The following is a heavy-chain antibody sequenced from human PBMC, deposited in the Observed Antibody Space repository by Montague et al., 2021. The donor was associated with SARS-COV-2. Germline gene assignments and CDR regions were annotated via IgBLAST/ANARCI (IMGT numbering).Heavy chain of an antibody. D-gene: IGHD3-10*01. V-gene: IGHV4-31*03. J-gene: IGHJ5*02. CDR2: IYYSGST. CDR3: ARARRGSGSGSYFDILVNWFDP. CDR1: GGSISSGGYY. Sequence: TLSLTCTVSGGSISSGGYYWSWIHQHPGKGLEWIGYIYYSGSTYYNPSLKSRVTISVDTSKNQFSLKLSSVTAADTAVYYCARARRGSGSGSYFDILVNWFDPWGQGTLVTVSS.